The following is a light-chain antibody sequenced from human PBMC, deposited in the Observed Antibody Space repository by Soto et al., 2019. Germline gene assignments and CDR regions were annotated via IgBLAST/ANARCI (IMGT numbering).Light chain of an antibody. CDR3: QQRIT. Sequence: EIQMTQSPATLSASVGDRITLSCRASQSIGSTLAWYQQKPGQTPRLLIYDASTRATGIPARFSGIGSGTEFTLMISSLQSEDFAVYYCQQRITFGQGTKVDI. J-gene: IGKJ1*01. CDR1: QSIGST. V-gene: IGKV3-15*01. CDR2: DAS.